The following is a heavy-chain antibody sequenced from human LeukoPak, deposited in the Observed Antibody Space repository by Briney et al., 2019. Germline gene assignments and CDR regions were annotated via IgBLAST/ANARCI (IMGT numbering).Heavy chain of an antibody. CDR2: IYYSGST. D-gene: IGHD3-3*01. CDR1: GGSISSSSYY. J-gene: IGHJ4*02. V-gene: IGHV4-39*07. Sequence: SETLSLTCTVSGGSISSSSYYWGWIRQPPGKGLEWIGSIYYSGSTYYNPSLKSRVTISVDTSKNQFSLKLSSVTAADTAVYYCARGLSLYDFWSGFMIIEWTYYFDYWGQGTLVTVSS. CDR3: ARGLSLYDFWSGFMIIEWTYYFDY.